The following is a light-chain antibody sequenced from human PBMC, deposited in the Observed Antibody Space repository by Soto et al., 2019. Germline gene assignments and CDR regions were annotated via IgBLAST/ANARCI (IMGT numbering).Light chain of an antibody. CDR2: AAS. J-gene: IGKJ2*01. Sequence: DIQLTQSPSFLSASVGDRVTITSRASQGIGSYLAWYQQRPGKAPKLLIYAASTLQSGVPSRFSGSGSGTEFTLTISILQPEDYATFYCQQLNSYPRTFGQGTKLEIK. CDR3: QQLNSYPRT. V-gene: IGKV1-9*01. CDR1: QGIGSY.